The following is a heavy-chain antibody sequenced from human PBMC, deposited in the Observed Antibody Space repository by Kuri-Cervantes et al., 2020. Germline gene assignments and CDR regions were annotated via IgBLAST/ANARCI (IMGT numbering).Heavy chain of an antibody. CDR1: GFTFSSYW. Sequence: GESLKISCAASGFTFSSYWMSWVRQAPGKGLEWVANIKQDGSEKYYVDSVKGRFTISRDNAKNSLSLQMNSLRAEGTAVYYCARGTRRNWNYVGYWGQGTLVTVSS. CDR3: ARGTRRNWNYVGY. V-gene: IGHV3-7*01. J-gene: IGHJ4*02. CDR2: IKQDGSEK. D-gene: IGHD1-1*01.